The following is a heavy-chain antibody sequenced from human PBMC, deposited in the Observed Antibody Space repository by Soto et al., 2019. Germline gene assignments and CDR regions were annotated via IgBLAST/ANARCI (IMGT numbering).Heavy chain of an antibody. J-gene: IGHJ4*02. CDR1: GGTFSNYS. V-gene: IGHV1-69*12. D-gene: IGHD2-15*01. CDR3: ARIEVYCSGGTCYRGSGDY. CDR2: IIPFFGTA. Sequence: QVQLVQSGAEVKKPGSSVKVSCKASGGTFSNYSINWVRQAPGQGLEWMGGIIPFFGTANYAQKFQGRVTIDADESATSAYMEGTSLGSDDTAVYYCARIEVYCSGGTCYRGSGDYWGQGTMVAVSS.